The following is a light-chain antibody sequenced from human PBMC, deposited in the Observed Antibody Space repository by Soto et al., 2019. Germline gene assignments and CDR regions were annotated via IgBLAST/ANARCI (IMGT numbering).Light chain of an antibody. Sequence: DLQRTQSPSPLSASGGDRVTITCRASQSISSWLAWYQQKPGKAPKLLIYKASSLESGVPSRFSGSGSGTEFTLTISSLQPDDFATYYCQQYNSYSRTFGQGTKVDI. CDR3: QQYNSYSRT. CDR1: QSISSW. CDR2: KAS. J-gene: IGKJ1*01. V-gene: IGKV1-5*03.